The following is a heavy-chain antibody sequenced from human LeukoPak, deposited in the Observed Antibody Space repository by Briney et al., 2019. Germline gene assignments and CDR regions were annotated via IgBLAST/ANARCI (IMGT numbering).Heavy chain of an antibody. Sequence: GRCLRLACTAAGFTFSSYGMHSVRQDPGKGLEWVTFIGHDGSATYYADSVKGRFTSSRDNSKSTVYLEVNSLRPEDTAVYYCARLMVGQAGVGATHLDYWGQGTLLSVSS. CDR2: IGHDGSAT. V-gene: IGHV3-30*02. CDR3: ARLMVGQAGVGATHLDY. J-gene: IGHJ4*02. CDR1: GFTFSSYG. D-gene: IGHD1-26*01.